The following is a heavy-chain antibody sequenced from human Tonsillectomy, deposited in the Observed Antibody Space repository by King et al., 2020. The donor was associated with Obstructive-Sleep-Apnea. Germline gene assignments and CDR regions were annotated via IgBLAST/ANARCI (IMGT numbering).Heavy chain of an antibody. V-gene: IGHV3-30*18. Sequence: VQLVESGGGVVQPGRSLRLSCAASGFTFSNYCMHWVRQAPGKGLEWVAVISYDGRNKYYADSVKGRFTISRDNSKNTLYLQLSRLRAEDTAVFFCAKEARIAVAGSYYYAMDVWGQGTTVTVSS. CDR1: GFTFSNYC. CDR2: ISYDGRNK. J-gene: IGHJ6*02. CDR3: AKEARIAVAGSYYYAMDV. D-gene: IGHD6-19*01.